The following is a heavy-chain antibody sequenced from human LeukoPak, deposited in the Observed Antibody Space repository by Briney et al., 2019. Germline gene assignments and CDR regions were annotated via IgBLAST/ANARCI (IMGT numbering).Heavy chain of an antibody. CDR1: GYTFTIYG. V-gene: IGHV1-18*01. CDR2: ISAYNGNT. Sequence: AWVKVSFKASGYTFTIYGYSWLRQPPAQGLEWMGWISAYNGNTNYSQKLHGRVTMTTYTSTSTAYMELRSLRSDDTAVYYCARDRGSGAYYFDYWGQGTLVTVSS. D-gene: IGHD6-19*01. CDR3: ARDRGSGAYYFDY. J-gene: IGHJ4*02.